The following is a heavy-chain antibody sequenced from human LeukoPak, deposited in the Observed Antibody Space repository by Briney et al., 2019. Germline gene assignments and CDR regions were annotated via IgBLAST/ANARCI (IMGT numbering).Heavy chain of an antibody. D-gene: IGHD7-27*01. V-gene: IGHV3-23*01. CDR1: GFTFSTYT. J-gene: IGHJ4*02. Sequence: GSLRLSCAASGFTFSTYTMYWVRHPPGKRLERVSIIGNNGGGIHYADSVKGRFTISRDNFKNALYLQMNSLRVEDTAVYYCAIDPNWGTHSWGQGVLVTVSS. CDR2: IGNNGGGI. CDR3: AIDPNWGTHS.